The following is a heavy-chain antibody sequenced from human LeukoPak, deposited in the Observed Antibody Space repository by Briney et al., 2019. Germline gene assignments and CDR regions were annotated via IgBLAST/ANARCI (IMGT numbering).Heavy chain of an antibody. J-gene: IGHJ4*02. Sequence: SETLSLTCAVYGGSFSGYYWSWIRHPPGKGLEWIGEINHSGSTNYNPSLKSRVTISVDTSKNQFSLKLSSVTAADTAVYYCATVSPHSSASFDYWGQGTLVTVSS. V-gene: IGHV4-34*01. CDR2: INHSGST. CDR1: GGSFSGYY. CDR3: ATVSPHSSASFDY.